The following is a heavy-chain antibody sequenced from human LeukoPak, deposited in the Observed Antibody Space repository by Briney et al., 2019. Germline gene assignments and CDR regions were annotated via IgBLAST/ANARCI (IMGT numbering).Heavy chain of an antibody. CDR2: IYYSGST. CDR3: ARGGYYGSGNDFRFDP. V-gene: IGHV4-59*01. D-gene: IGHD3-10*01. CDR1: GVSISRYY. Sequence: SETLSLTCTVSGVSISRYYWSWIRQPPGKGLEWIGYIYYSGSTNYKPSLKSRDTIPVDTSKNHFSLKLSSVTAADTAVYYCARGGYYGSGNDFRFDPWGQGTLVTVSS. J-gene: IGHJ5*02.